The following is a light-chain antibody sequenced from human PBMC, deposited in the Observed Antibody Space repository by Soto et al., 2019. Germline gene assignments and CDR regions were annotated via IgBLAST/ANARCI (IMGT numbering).Light chain of an antibody. CDR3: LLYYGGAVV. Sequence: QTVVTQEPSLTVSPGGTVTLTCASSTGAVTSGYYPNWFQQKPGQARRSLSYSTSNKHSWTPARFSGSLLGGKAALSLSGVQPEDEAEYYCLLYYGGAVVFGGGTKLTVL. J-gene: IGLJ2*01. CDR1: TGAVTSGYY. V-gene: IGLV7-43*01. CDR2: STS.